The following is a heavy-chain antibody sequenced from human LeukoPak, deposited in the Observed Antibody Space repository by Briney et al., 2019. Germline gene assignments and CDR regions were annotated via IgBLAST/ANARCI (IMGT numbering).Heavy chain of an antibody. D-gene: IGHD2-8*01. CDR1: GFTFSSYG. J-gene: IGHJ6*02. V-gene: IGHV3-33*01. CDR2: IWYDGSNK. Sequence: GGSLRLSCAASGFTFSSYGMHWVRQAPGKGLEWVAVIWYDGSNKYYADSVKGRFTISRDNSKNTLYLQMNSLRAEDTAVYYCARDHPRVLMVYATERKNYYYGMDVWGQGTTVTVSS. CDR3: ARDHPRVLMVYATERKNYYYGMDV.